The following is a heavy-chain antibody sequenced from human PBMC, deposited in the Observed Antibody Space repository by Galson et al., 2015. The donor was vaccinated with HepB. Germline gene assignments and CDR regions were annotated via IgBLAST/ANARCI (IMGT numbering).Heavy chain of an antibody. V-gene: IGHV3-21*01. CDR2: ISSSSSYI. D-gene: IGHD6-13*01. CDR1: GFTFSSYS. J-gene: IGHJ4*02. Sequence: SLRLSCAASGFTFSSYSMNWVRQAPGKGLEWVSSISSSSSYIYYADSVKGRFTISRDNAKNSLYLQMNSLRAEDTAVYYCARDLIAAAGTWMDDYWGQGTLVTVSS. CDR3: ARDLIAAAGTWMDDY.